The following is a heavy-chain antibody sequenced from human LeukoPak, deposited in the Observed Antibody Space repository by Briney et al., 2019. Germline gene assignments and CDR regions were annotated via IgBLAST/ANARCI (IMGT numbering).Heavy chain of an antibody. J-gene: IGHJ6*02. D-gene: IGHD6-13*01. CDR3: ARDGIATAGNRYYGMEV. V-gene: IGHV4-4*07. CDR2: IYTSGTP. CDR1: SGSISSYD. Sequence: SETLSLTCTVSSGSISSYDWSWIRQPAGKGLEWIGRIYTSGTPNYNPSLKSRVTMSVDTSKNQLSLKLSSVTAADTAVYYCARDGIATAGNRYYGMEVWGQGTTVTVSS.